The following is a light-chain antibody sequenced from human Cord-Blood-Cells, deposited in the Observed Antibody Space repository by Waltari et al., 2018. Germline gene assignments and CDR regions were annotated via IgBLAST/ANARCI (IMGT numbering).Light chain of an antibody. CDR2: WAS. CDR3: QQYYSTPRT. V-gene: IGKV4-1*01. CDR1: QSVLYSANNKNY. J-gene: IGKJ1*01. Sequence: DIVMTQSPDSLAVSLGERATINCKSSQSVLYSANNKNYLAWYHQKPGQPPKLLVYWASTRECGVPDRFSGSGAWTDVTLTISRLQAEDVAVYYCQQYYSTPRTFGQGTKVEIK.